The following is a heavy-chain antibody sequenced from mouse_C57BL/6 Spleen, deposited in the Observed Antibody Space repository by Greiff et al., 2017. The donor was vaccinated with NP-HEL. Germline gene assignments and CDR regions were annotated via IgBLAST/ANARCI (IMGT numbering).Heavy chain of an antibody. Sequence: QVQLKESGPELVPPFSSFHLSFNSSVSTFTSYAITWVTQRPGQGLEWIGWIYPRAFRSHYNEKFKGKATLTVDTSSSTAYMELHSLTSEDSAVYFCARVGYYYGSTYAMDYWGQGTSVTVSS. CDR1: VSTFTSYA. J-gene: IGHJ4*01. CDR3: ARVGYYYGSTYAMDY. V-gene: IGHV1-85*01. CDR2: IYPRAFRS. D-gene: IGHD1-1*01.